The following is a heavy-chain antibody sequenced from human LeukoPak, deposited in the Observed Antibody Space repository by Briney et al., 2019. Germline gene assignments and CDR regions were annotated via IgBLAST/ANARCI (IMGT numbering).Heavy chain of an antibody. CDR2: IYYSGST. J-gene: IGHJ4*02. CDR3: ASSLGYDAYYFDY. Sequence: PSETLSLTRTVSGGSISSYYWSWIRQPPGKGLEWIGYIYYSGSTNYNPSLKSRVTISVDTSKNQFSLKLSSVTAADTAVYYCASSLGYDAYYFDYWGQGTLVTVSS. CDR1: GGSISSYY. V-gene: IGHV4-59*01. D-gene: IGHD5-12*01.